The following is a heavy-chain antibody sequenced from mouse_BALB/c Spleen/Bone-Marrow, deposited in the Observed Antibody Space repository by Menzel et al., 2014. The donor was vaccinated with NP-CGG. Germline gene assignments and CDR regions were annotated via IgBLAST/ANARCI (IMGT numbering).Heavy chain of an antibody. Sequence: VQRVESGPELVKPGASVKISCKASGYAFSSSWMNWVKQRPGQGLEWIGRIYPGDGDTNYNGKFKGKATLTADKSSSTAYMQLSSLTSVDSAVYFCARFSTVYYFDYWGQGTTLTVSS. CDR2: IYPGDGDT. CDR1: GYAFSSSW. D-gene: IGHD4-1*02. V-gene: IGHV1-82*01. J-gene: IGHJ2*01. CDR3: ARFSTVYYFDY.